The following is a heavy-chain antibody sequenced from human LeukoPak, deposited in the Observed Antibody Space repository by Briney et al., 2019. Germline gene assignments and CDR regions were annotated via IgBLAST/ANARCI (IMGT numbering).Heavy chain of an antibody. V-gene: IGHV3-74*01. J-gene: IGHJ4*02. CDR3: ARGSSVVGLD. D-gene: IGHD2-15*01. CDR2: INGDGSST. CDR1: GFTFSSYW. Sequence: PGGSLRLSCAASGFTFSSYWMHWVRQAPGKGLGWVSRINGDGSSTSYADSVKGRFTISRDNAKNTLYLQMNSLRAEDTAVYYCARGSSVVGLDWGQGTLVTVSS.